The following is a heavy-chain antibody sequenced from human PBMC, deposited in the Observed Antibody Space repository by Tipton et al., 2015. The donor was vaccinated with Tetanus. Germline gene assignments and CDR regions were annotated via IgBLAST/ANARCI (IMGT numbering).Heavy chain of an antibody. CDR3: ARHQSGYFTPVDY. J-gene: IGHJ4*02. CDR1: GASIRGGTFY. Sequence: TLSLTCTVSGASIRGGTFYWGWIRQPPGKGLEWLGRIYESGDTYYIPSLKSRVTISVDTSTNQFSMTLNSMAAADTGVYYWARHQSGYFTPVDYWGQGKLVTVSA. D-gene: IGHD3-3*01. CDR2: IYESGDT. V-gene: IGHV4-39*01.